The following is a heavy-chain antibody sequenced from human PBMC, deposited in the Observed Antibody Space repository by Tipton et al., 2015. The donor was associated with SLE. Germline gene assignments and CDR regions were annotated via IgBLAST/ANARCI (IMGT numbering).Heavy chain of an antibody. V-gene: IGHV3-7*01. D-gene: IGHD6-13*01. J-gene: IGHJ6*02. CDR1: GFTFSSYW. CDR3: ASGFPTGYSSSWYGAYYYYGMDV. Sequence: SLRLSCAASGFTFSSYWMSWVRQAPGKGLEWVANIKQDGSEIYYVDSVKGRFTISRDNAKNSLYLQMNSLRAEDTAVYYCASGFPTGYSSSWYGAYYYYGMDVWGQGTTVTVSS. CDR2: IKQDGSEI.